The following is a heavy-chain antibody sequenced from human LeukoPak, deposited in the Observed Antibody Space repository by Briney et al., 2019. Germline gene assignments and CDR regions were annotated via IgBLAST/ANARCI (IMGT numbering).Heavy chain of an antibody. CDR1: GFTFSSYG. CDR2: IRYDGSNK. CDR3: AKDFLGVVVPAATNWFDP. Sequence: GRSLRLSCAASGFTFSSYGMHWVRQAPGKGLEWVAFIRYDGSNKYYADSVKGRFTISRDNSKNTLYLQMNSLRAEDTAVYYCAKDFLGVVVPAATNWFDPWGQGTLVTVSS. J-gene: IGHJ5*02. V-gene: IGHV3-30*02. D-gene: IGHD2-2*01.